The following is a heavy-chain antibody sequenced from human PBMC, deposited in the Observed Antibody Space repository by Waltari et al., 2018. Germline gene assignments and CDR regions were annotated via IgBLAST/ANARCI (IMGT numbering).Heavy chain of an antibody. D-gene: IGHD3-3*02. V-gene: IGHV3-66*02. CDR2: IYAVGDT. CDR1: GFAINSNY. CDR3: ARWRSIAFWYFEL. J-gene: IGHJ2*01. Sequence: EVRLVESGGDLVRPGGSLRLSCTAPGFAINSNYMTWVRQAPGKGLEWVSVIYAVGDTYYADSVKGRFTISRDTSKNEVFLQMNDVRAEDTAVYYCARWRSIAFWYFELWGRGTLVTVSS.